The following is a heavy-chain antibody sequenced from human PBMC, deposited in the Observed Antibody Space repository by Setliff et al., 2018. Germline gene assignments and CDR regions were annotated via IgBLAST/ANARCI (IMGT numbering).Heavy chain of an antibody. J-gene: IGHJ6*03. CDR2: XXXXXXX. Sequence: SETLSLTCVVDGMSFSEHYWAWIRQSPGKGLEWIGEXXXXXXXXXXPSLKSRVTXSINTSKKQFSLMMNSVTAADTGVYFCARVVPTARRGRLYYYYMDVWDKGATVTVSS. CDR1: GMSFSEHY. CDR3: ARVVPTARRGRLYYYYMDV. V-gene: IGHV4-34*01. D-gene: IGHD1-1*01.